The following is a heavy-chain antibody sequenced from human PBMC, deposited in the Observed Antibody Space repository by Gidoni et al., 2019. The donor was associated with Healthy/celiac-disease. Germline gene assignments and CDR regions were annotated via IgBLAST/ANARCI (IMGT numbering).Heavy chain of an antibody. CDR3: ARAGGASYGDYF. CDR1: GFTVSSNY. J-gene: IGHJ4*02. CDR2: IYSGGST. Sequence: EVQLLESGGGLIKPGGSLRLSCAAPGFTVSSNYMSWVRQAPGKGLDWVSVIYSGGSTYYADSVKGRFTISRDNSKNTLYLQMNSLRAEDTAVYYCARAGGASYGDYFWGQGTLVTVSS. D-gene: IGHD4-17*01. V-gene: IGHV3-53*01.